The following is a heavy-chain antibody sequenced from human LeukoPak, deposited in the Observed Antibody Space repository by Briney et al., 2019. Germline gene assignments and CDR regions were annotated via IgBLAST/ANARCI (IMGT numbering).Heavy chain of an antibody. CDR2: ISSSGSTI. CDR1: EFTFGDYA. CDR3: AKWARYCTNGVCYYFDY. Sequence: PGGSLRLSCTASEFTFGDYAMSWFRQAPGKGLEWVSYISSSGSTIYYADSVKGRFTISRDNAKNSLYLQMNSLRAEDTAVYYCAKWARYCTNGVCYYFDYWGQGTLVTVSS. D-gene: IGHD2-8*01. V-gene: IGHV3-11*01. J-gene: IGHJ4*02.